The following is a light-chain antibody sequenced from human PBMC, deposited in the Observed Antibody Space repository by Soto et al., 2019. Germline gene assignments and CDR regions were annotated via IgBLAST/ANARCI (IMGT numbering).Light chain of an antibody. J-gene: IGKJ4*01. V-gene: IGKV3-15*01. CDR1: QSVSSN. Sequence: EIVMTQSPATLSVSPGERATLSCRASQSVSSNLAWYQQKPGQAPRLLIYGASTRATGIPARFSGSGSGTEFTLTISSLQSEDFGIYYCQQRSKWVTFGRGTKVDIK. CDR3: QQRSKWVT. CDR2: GAS.